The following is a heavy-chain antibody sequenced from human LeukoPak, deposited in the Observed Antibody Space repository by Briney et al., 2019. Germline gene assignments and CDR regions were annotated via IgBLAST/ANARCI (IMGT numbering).Heavy chain of an antibody. CDR2: ISGSGGST. V-gene: IGHV3-23*01. D-gene: IGHD3-16*01. Sequence: PGGSLRLSCAASGFTFSSYAMSWVRQAPGKGLEWVSGISGSGGSTYYADSVKGRFTISRDNSKNTLYLQMNSLTAEDTAVYYCGKDRDWGYPGDYWGQGTLVTVSS. CDR1: GFTFSSYA. J-gene: IGHJ4*02. CDR3: GKDRDWGYPGDY.